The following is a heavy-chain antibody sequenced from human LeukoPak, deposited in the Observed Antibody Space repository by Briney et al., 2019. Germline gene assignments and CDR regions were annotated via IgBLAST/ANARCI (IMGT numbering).Heavy chain of an antibody. CDR3: ARDYCSSTSCYPDY. D-gene: IGHD2-2*01. V-gene: IGHV3-74*01. Sequence: GGSLRPSCAASGFTFSGYWMHWVRQGPGKGLVWVSRINTDGSSASYADSVKGRFTISRDNAKNTLYLQMNSLRAEDTAVYYCARDYCSSTSCYPDYWGQGTLVTVSS. J-gene: IGHJ4*02. CDR2: INTDGSSA. CDR1: GFTFSGYW.